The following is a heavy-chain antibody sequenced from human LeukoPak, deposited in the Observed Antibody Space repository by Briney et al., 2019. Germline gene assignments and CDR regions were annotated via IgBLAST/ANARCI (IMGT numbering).Heavy chain of an antibody. CDR2: TSLSGQT. D-gene: IGHD1-26*01. Sequence: GSLRLSCAASGFSFRSYWMHWVRQPPGQGLEWIGETSLSGQTNFNPSLNGRVTMSLDESRNQLSLKLTSVTAADTAIYYCSRESGAFCPFGYWGQGTLVIVPP. CDR3: SRESGAFCPFGY. J-gene: IGHJ4*02. CDR1: GFSFRSYW. V-gene: IGHV4-4*02.